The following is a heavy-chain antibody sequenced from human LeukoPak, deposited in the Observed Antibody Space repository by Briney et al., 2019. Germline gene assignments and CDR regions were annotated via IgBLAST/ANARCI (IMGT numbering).Heavy chain of an antibody. CDR2: ISGSGGST. CDR3: AKDRGSWSYSFDY. CDR1: GFTFSSYA. D-gene: IGHD1-26*01. V-gene: IGHV3-23*01. J-gene: IGHJ4*02. Sequence: PGGSLRLSCAASGFTFSSYAMSWVRQAPGKGLEWVSAISGSGGSTYYADSVKGRFTISRDNSKNTLYLQMNSLRDEDTAVYYCAKDRGSWSYSFDYWGQGTLVTVSS.